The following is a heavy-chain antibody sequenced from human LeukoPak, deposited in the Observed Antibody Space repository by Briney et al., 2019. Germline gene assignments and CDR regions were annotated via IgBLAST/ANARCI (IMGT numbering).Heavy chain of an antibody. J-gene: IGHJ4*02. CDR3: AKDFNEEGVWGRYYFDY. V-gene: IGHV3-9*01. CDR2: VNWNSYTI. D-gene: IGHD3-16*01. CDR1: GFNFDDYA. Sequence: PGRSLRLSCVVSGFNFDDYAMHWVRQAPGKGLEWVSGVNWNSYTIGYADSVKGRFTISRDNAKNCLYLQMNILGPEDTALYYCAKDFNEEGVWGRYYFDYWGQGTLVTVSS.